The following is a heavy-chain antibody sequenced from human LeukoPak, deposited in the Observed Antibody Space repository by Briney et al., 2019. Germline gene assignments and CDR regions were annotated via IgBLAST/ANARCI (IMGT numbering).Heavy chain of an antibody. V-gene: IGHV3-30*18. CDR3: AKDPVVVPAADYYYYYGMDV. CDR1: GFTFSSYG. J-gene: IGHJ6*02. CDR2: ISYDGSNN. D-gene: IGHD2-2*01. Sequence: GGSLRLSCAASGFTFSSYGMHWVRQAPGKGLEWVAVISYDGSNNYYADSVKGRFTISRDNSKNTLYLQMNSLRAEDTAVYYCAKDPVVVPAADYYYYYGMDVWGQGTTVTVSS.